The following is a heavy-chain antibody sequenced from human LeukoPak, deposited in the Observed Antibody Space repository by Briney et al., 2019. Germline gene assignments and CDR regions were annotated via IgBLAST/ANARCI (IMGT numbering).Heavy chain of an antibody. CDR2: IYYSGSTT. CDR3: ARAMSIAARLQTIFDY. D-gene: IGHD6-6*01. V-gene: IGHV4-59*08. CDR1: GGSISSYY. J-gene: IGHJ4*02. Sequence: NPSETLSLTCTVSGGSISSYYWSWIRQPPGKGLQWIGYIYYSGSTTTYNPSLKSRVTISVDTSKNQFSLNLTSVTAADTAVYYCARAMSIAARLQTIFDYWGQGTLVTVSS.